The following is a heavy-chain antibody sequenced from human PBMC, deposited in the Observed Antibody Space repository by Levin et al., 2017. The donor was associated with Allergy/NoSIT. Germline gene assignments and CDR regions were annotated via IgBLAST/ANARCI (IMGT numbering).Heavy chain of an antibody. D-gene: IGHD6-6*01. Sequence: PGGSLRLSCAASGFTFSSYSMNWVRQAPGKGLEWVSSISSSSSYIYYADSVKGRFTISRDNAKNSLYLQMNSLRAEDTAVYYCARDRVSDDSPRYIAARLGGYYFDYWGQGTLVTVSS. CDR3: ARDRVSDDSPRYIAARLGGYYFDY. V-gene: IGHV3-21*01. CDR2: ISSSSSYI. CDR1: GFTFSSYS. J-gene: IGHJ4*02.